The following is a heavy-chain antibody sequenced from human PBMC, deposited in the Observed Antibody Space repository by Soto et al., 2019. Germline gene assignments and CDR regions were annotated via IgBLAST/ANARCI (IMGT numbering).Heavy chain of an antibody. Sequence: QVQLQESGPGLVKPSETLSLTCTVSGGSISSYYWSWIRQPAGKGLEWIGRIYTSGSTNYNPSLKSRVTMSVDTSKNQFSLKLSSVTAADTAVYYCARDSVVWWELQQENWFDPWGQGTLVTVSS. D-gene: IGHD1-26*01. CDR1: GGSISSYY. J-gene: IGHJ5*02. CDR2: IYTSGST. V-gene: IGHV4-4*07. CDR3: ARDSVVWWELQQENWFDP.